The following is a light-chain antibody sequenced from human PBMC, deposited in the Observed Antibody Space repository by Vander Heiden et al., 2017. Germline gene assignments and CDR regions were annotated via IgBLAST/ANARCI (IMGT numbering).Light chain of an antibody. J-gene: IGLJ2*01. CDR2: GNN. Sequence: QSVLTQPPSVSGAPGQRVTISCTGSSSNIGAGYDVHWYQQLPGTAPKLLISGNNNRPSGVPDRCSGSKSGTSASLAITGLQAEDEADYYCQSYDTRLSAVVFGGGAKLTVL. CDR1: SSNIGAGYD. CDR3: QSYDTRLSAVV. V-gene: IGLV1-40*01.